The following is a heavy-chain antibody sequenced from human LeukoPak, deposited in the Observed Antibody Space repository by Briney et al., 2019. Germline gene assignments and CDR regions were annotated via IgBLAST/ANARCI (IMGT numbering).Heavy chain of an antibody. CDR3: ARHRGGLRLYHWFDP. D-gene: IGHD2-15*01. CDR1: GGSTSSSSYY. Sequence: SETLXLTCTVSGGSTSSSSYYWGWXRQPPGKGLXGIGSIYYSGSTYYNPSLKSRVTISVDTSKNQFSLKLSSVTAADTAVYYCARHRGGLRLYHWFDPWGQGTLVTVSS. CDR2: IYYSGST. J-gene: IGHJ5*02. V-gene: IGHV4-39*01.